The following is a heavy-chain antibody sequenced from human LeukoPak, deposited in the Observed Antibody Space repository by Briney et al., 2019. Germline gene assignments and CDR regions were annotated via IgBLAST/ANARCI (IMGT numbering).Heavy chain of an antibody. CDR2: TYYRSKWYN. J-gene: IGHJ4*02. D-gene: IGHD3-22*01. Sequence: SQTLSLTCAISGDSVSSNSAAWNWIRQSPSRGLECLGRTYYRSKWYNDYAVSVKSRITINPDTSKNQFSLQLNSVTPEDTAEYYCAREEEGYYDSSGQGSLDYWGQGTLVTVSS. CDR1: GDSVSSNSAA. CDR3: AREEEGYYDSSGQGSLDY. V-gene: IGHV6-1*01.